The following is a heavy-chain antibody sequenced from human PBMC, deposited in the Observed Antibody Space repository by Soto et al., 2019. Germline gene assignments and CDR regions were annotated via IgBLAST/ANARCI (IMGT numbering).Heavy chain of an antibody. CDR3: ARDLEYDSSGYWPREIDY. Sequence: GASVKVSCKASGYTFTSYGISWVRQAPGQGLEWMGWISAYNGNTNYAQKLQGRVTMTTDTSTSTAYMELRSLRSDDTAVYYCARDLEYDSSGYWPREIDYWGQGTLVTVSS. V-gene: IGHV1-18*01. D-gene: IGHD3-22*01. CDR1: GYTFTSYG. J-gene: IGHJ4*02. CDR2: ISAYNGNT.